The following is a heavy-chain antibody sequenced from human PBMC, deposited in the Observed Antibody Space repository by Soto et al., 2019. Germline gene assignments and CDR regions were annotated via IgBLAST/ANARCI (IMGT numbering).Heavy chain of an antibody. CDR3: ALLESGLDY. V-gene: IGHV1-69*02. CDR2: IIPILGIA. CDR1: GGTFSSYT. Sequence: QVQLVQSGAEVKKPGSSVKVSCKASGGTFSSYTISWVRQAPGQGLEWMGRIIPILGIATYAQKFQGRVTSGAEKSTSTAYMELSSLRAEDTAVYYCALLESGLDYWGQGTMVTVTS. J-gene: IGHJ4*02. D-gene: IGHD3-10*01.